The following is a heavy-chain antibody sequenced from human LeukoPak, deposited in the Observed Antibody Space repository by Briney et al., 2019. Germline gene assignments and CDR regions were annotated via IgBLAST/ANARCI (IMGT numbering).Heavy chain of an antibody. D-gene: IGHD3-16*01. J-gene: IGHJ4*02. CDR3: AGGFLRDGPTYTLCFDG. Sequence: PGGSLRLSCVGSGFTFSSNYMNWVRQAPGKGLEWVSVVYIGGTTYYTHSVKSRFTISRDTTKNTIYLKMNDLTAEDTAVYYCAGGFLRDGPTYTLCFDGWGQGALVTVSS. V-gene: IGHV3-66*01. CDR2: VYIGGTT. CDR1: GFTFSSNY.